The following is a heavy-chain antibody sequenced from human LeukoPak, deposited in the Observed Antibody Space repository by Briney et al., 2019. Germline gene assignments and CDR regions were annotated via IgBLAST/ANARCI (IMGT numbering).Heavy chain of an antibody. CDR2: INWNGGST. Sequence: GGSLRLSFAASGFTFDDYGMSWVRLAPGKGLEWVSGINWNGGSTGYADSVKGRFTISRDNARNSPYLQMNSLRAEDTALYYCARRTTYYYDSSGYYPSVYYYMDVWGKGTTVTVSS. V-gene: IGHV3-20*03. J-gene: IGHJ6*03. CDR1: GFTFDDYG. D-gene: IGHD3-22*01. CDR3: ARRTTYYYDSSGYYPSVYYYMDV.